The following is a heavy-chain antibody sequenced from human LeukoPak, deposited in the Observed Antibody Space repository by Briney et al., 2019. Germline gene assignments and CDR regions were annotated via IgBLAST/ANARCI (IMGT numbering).Heavy chain of an antibody. CDR3: ARDGNWNYDPYYYYYYMDV. Sequence: ASVKVSCKASGYTFTGYYMHWVRQAPGQGRAWMGWINPNSGGTNYAQKFQGRVTMTRDTSISTAYMELSRLRSDDTAVYYCARDGNWNYDPYYYYYYMDVWGKGTTVTVSS. J-gene: IGHJ6*03. CDR1: GYTFTGYY. D-gene: IGHD1-7*01. V-gene: IGHV1-2*02. CDR2: INPNSGGT.